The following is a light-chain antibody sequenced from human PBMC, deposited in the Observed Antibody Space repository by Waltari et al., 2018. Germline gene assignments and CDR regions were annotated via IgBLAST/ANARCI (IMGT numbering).Light chain of an antibody. CDR1: STDVGGYNY. CDR3: SSYTSSNTWV. Sequence: QSALTQPASASGSPGQSITISCTGTSTDVGGYNYVACYQQHPGKAPKLMIYDVSERPSGVSNHFSGSKSGNTASLTISGLQAEDEADYYCSSYTSSNTWVFGGGTKLTVL. J-gene: IGLJ3*02. V-gene: IGLV2-14*01. CDR2: DVS.